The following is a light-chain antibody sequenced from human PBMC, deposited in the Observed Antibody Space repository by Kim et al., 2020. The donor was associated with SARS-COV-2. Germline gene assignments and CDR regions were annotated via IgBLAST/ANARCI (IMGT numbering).Light chain of an antibody. V-gene: IGKV3-15*01. CDR1: QSVSSN. CDR3: QQYHTWPPMYT. CDR2: DAS. Sequence: SSGERATLSGRASQSVSSNLVCYRQKPGQAPWLLIYDASTRTTDGPARFSGSGSGTEFTLTIDSLQSEDFAVYYCQQYHTWPPMYTFGQGTKLEI. J-gene: IGKJ2*01.